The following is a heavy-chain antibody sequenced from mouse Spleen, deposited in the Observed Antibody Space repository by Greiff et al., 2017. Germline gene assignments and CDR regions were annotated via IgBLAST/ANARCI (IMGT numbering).Heavy chain of an antibody. CDR1: GYSITSGYY. CDR3: ASAGLRRGYYAMDY. D-gene: IGHD2-4*01. Sequence: EVQLQESGPGLVKPSQSLSLTCSVTGYSITSGYYWKWIRQPPGNKLEWMGYISYDGSNNYNPSLKNRISITRDTSKNQFFLKLNSVTTEDTATYYCASAGLRRGYYAMDYWGQGTSVTVSS. V-gene: IGHV3-6*01. CDR2: ISYDGSN. J-gene: IGHJ4*01.